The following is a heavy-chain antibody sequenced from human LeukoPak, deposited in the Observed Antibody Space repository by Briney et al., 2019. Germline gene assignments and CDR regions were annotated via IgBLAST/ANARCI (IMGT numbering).Heavy chain of an antibody. V-gene: IGHV1-3*01. D-gene: IGHD3-10*01. J-gene: IGHJ4*02. CDR3: ARGSYFYGSGSFMGSDY. CDR1: GYTFTNYA. CDR2: INAGNGNT. Sequence: ASVKVSCKDSGYTFTNYAVHWVRQAPGQRPEWMGWINAGNGNTEYSQNFQDRVTITRDTSATTAYMELSSLRSEDTAVYYCARGSYFYGSGSFMGSDYWGQGTLVTVSS.